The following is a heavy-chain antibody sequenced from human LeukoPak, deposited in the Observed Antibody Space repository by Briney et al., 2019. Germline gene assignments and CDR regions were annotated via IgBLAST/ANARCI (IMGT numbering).Heavy chain of an antibody. CDR2: IIPILGIA. D-gene: IGHD2-2*01. Sequence: GASVKVSCKASGYTFTSYDINWVRQATGQGLEWMGRIIPILGIANYAQKFQGRVTITADKSTSTAYMELSSLRSEDTAVYYCARGGGIYCSSTSCYVDYWGQGTLVTVSS. CDR1: GYTFTSYD. J-gene: IGHJ4*02. CDR3: ARGGGIYCSSTSCYVDY. V-gene: IGHV1-69*04.